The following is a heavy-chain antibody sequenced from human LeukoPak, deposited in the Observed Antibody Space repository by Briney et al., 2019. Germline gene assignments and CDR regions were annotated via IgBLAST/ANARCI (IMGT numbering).Heavy chain of an antibody. CDR1: EFTFSNQW. V-gene: IGHV3-7*01. J-gene: IGHJ5*01. CDR3: ASERPSSSWCDF. D-gene: IGHD6-13*01. Sequence: GGSLRLSCAASEFTFSNQWMTWVRQAPGKGLEWVANIQPDGSEKYYVGSVRGRFTISRDNARNLLYLQMNSLRSEDTAVYYCASERPSSSWCDFWGQGILVTVSS. CDR2: IQPDGSEK.